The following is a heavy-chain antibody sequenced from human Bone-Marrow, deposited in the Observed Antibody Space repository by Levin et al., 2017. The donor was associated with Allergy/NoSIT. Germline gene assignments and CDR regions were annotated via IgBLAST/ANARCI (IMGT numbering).Heavy chain of an antibody. Sequence: GESLKISCQASGYTFTASYLHWMRQAPGQGIEWIGWINTNSGGTMYAQKFRGRVTMTRDTSISTAYMELSRLKSDDTAVYFCARDRGTFQWMDPIVHSWGQGTQGTVSS. CDR3: ARDRGTFQWMDPIVHS. J-gene: IGHJ4*02. V-gene: IGHV1-2*02. CDR2: INTNSGGT. D-gene: IGHD6-19*01. CDR1: GYTFTASY.